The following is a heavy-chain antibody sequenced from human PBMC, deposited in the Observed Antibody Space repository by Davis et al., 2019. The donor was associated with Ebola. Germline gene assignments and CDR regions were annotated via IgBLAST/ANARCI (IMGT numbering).Heavy chain of an antibody. J-gene: IGHJ3*02. V-gene: IGHV1-69*10. CDR1: GYPFLLYG. CDR3: AKAHRSSSAADGFDI. Sequence: SVKVSCKASGYPFLLYGINWVRQAPGQGLEWMGGILPIIHIGNYAQKFKGRVTITADKSINTTYLELSSLRSEDTAVYYCAKAHRSSSAADGFDIWGQGTMVTVSS. CDR2: ILPIIHIG. D-gene: IGHD6-6*01.